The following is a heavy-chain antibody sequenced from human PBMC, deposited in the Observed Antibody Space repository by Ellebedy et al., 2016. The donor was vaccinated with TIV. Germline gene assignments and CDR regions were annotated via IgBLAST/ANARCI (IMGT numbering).Heavy chain of an antibody. J-gene: IGHJ5*02. V-gene: IGHV5-51*01. CDR1: GYSFTSYW. Sequence: GESLKISXKGSGYSFTSYWIGWVRQMPGKGLEWMGIIYPADSDTRYSPSFQGQVTISADKSISTAYLQWSSLKASDTAMYYCARHGIAAAGSGNWFDPWGQGTLVTVSS. D-gene: IGHD6-13*01. CDR2: IYPADSDT. CDR3: ARHGIAAAGSGNWFDP.